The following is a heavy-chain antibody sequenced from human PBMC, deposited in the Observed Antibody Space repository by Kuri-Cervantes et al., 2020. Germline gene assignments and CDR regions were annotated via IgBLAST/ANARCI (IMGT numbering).Heavy chain of an antibody. D-gene: IGHD2-2*01. CDR3: ARDRCCSNTSCYHSMTTVTHFDY. J-gene: IGHJ4*02. Sequence: SVKVSCKASGYTFTSYGISWVRQAPGQGLEWMGRIIPILGIANYAQKYQGRVTITADKSTSTAYMELSSLRSEDTAVYYCARDRCCSNTSCYHSMTTVTHFDYWGQGTPVTVSS. V-gene: IGHV1-69*04. CDR2: IIPILGIA. CDR1: GYTFTSYG.